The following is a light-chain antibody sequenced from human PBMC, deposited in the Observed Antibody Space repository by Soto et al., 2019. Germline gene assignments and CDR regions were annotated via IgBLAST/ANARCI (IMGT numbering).Light chain of an antibody. J-gene: IGKJ1*01. V-gene: IGKV1-5*03. CDR2: KAS. Sequence: DIQMTQSPSTMSASVGDSVPITGRASQSIDSWLAWYQQKPGKAPKFLMYKASNLESGVPSRFSGSGSETEFTLTISSLQPDDFAIYYCQHYKSYPWTVGQGTKVDIK. CDR3: QHYKSYPWT. CDR1: QSIDSW.